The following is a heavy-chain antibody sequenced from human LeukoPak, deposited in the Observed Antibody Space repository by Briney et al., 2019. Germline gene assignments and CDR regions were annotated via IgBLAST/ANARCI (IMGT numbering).Heavy chain of an antibody. V-gene: IGHV3-23*01. D-gene: IGHD1-26*01. J-gene: IGHJ6*02. CDR3: AKDQDWRVGATSYYYYGMDV. CDR1: GFTFSSYA. CDR2: ISGSGGST. Sequence: GGSLRLSCAASGFTFSSYAMSWVRQAPGKGLEWVSAISGSGGSTYYADSVKGRVTSSRDNSKHTLYLQMNSLRAEDTAVYYCAKDQDWRVGATSYYYYGMDVWGQGTTVTVSS.